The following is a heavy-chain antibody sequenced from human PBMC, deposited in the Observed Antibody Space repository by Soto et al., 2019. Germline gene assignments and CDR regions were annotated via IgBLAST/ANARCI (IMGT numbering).Heavy chain of an antibody. D-gene: IGHD4-17*01. CDR2: VIPIFGTA. Sequence: QVQLVQSGAEVKKPGSSVKVSCKASGGTFSSYAISWVRQAPGQGLEWMGGVIPIFGTANYAQTFQGRVTIPADESTRTAYMELSSLRSEYPAVDYCARGGGVYAVTPKNGMAVWGQGTKVTVSS. J-gene: IGHJ6*02. V-gene: IGHV1-69*01. CDR3: ARGGGVYAVTPKNGMAV. CDR1: GGTFSSYA.